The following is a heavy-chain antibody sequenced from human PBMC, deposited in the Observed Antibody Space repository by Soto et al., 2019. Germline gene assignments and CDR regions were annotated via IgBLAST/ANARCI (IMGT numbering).Heavy chain of an antibody. Sequence: RASVKVSCKASGGTFRRFGFSWVRQAPGQGLEWMGGIIPMFGTVKYAQTFQGRVTIIADESTNTAHMELSSLRSEDTAVYYCARDLPPDYYDSSGYDYPAFDYWGQGTLVTVSS. V-gene: IGHV1-69*13. CDR1: GGTFRRFG. D-gene: IGHD3-22*01. J-gene: IGHJ4*02. CDR3: ARDLPPDYYDSSGYDYPAFDY. CDR2: IIPMFGTV.